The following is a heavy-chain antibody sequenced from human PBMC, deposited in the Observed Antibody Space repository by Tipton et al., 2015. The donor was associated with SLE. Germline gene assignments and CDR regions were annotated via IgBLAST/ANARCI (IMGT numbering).Heavy chain of an antibody. J-gene: IGHJ3*02. CDR2: IYYSGST. CDR3: AISRGSIITFGGVIPSGAFDI. CDR1: GGSVSSGSYY. D-gene: IGHD3-16*02. V-gene: IGHV4-61*01. Sequence: TLSLTCTVSGGSVSSGSYYWSWIRQPPGKGLEWIGYIYYSGSTKYNPSLKSRVTISVDTSKNQFSLKLSSVTAADTAVYYCAISRGSIITFGGVIPSGAFDIWGQRTMVTVSS.